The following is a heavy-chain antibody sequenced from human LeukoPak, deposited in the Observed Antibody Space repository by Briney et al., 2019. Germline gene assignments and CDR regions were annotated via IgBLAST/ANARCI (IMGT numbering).Heavy chain of an antibody. CDR3: ANVGGFHYYGLD. J-gene: IGHJ4*02. D-gene: IGHD3-10*01. Sequence: PGRSLRLSCAASGFTFSSYGMHLVRQAPGKGLEWVSAISGSGGSTYYADSVKGRFTISRDNSKNTLYLQMNSLRAEDTAVYYCANVGGFHYYGLDWGQGTLVTVSS. CDR2: ISGSGGST. CDR1: GFTFSSYG. V-gene: IGHV3-23*01.